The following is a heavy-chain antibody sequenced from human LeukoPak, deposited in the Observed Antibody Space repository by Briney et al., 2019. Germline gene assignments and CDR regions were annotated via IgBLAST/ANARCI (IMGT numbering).Heavy chain of an antibody. CDR2: INHSGGT. V-gene: IGHV4-34*01. CDR1: GGSFSGYY. Sequence: SENLSLTCAVYGGSFSGYYWSWIRQPPGKGLEWMGDINHSGGTNYNPSLKRLATISVDTSTTQFSLKLSSVTVADTAVYYCARVAYYDILTGYRSGRRFDYWGQGTLVTVSS. J-gene: IGHJ4*02. CDR3: ARVAYYDILTGYRSGRRFDY. D-gene: IGHD3-9*01.